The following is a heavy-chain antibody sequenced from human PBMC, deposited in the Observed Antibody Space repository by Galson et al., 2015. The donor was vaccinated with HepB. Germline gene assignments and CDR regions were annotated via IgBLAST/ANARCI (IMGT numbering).Heavy chain of an antibody. CDR2: INAGNGNT. D-gene: IGHD3-22*01. J-gene: IGHJ4*02. CDR1: GYTFTSYA. Sequence: SVKVSCKASGYTFTSYAMHWVRQAPGQRLEWMGWINAGNGNTKYSQKFQGRVTITRDTSASTAYMELSSLRSEDTAVYYCARAYYYDSSGYTPFDYWGQGTLVTVSS. V-gene: IGHV1-3*01. CDR3: ARAYYYDSSGYTPFDY.